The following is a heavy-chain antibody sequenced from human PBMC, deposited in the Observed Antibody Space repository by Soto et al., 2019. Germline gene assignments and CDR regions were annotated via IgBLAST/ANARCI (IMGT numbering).Heavy chain of an antibody. CDR1: GVTLSRYA. J-gene: IGHJ5*02. V-gene: IGHV3-23*01. CDR3: AKDFSGTSWT. Sequence: GERRRSYAGSGVTLSRYAMSWVRQRQAKGLDRVPAISGSGRSTSYEASVKGRFTIYRDNSKNTLYLQMNSLRAEDTAVYYCAKDFSGTSWTWGQGTLVTVSS. D-gene: IGHD3-10*01. CDR2: ISGSGRST.